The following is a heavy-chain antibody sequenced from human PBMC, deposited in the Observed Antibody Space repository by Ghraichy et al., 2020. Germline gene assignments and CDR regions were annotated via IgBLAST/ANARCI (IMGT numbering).Heavy chain of an antibody. CDR1: GFIFSSYW. J-gene: IGHJ6*02. V-gene: IGHV3-74*01. CDR3: AREGAIFGVVISYYYGMDV. D-gene: IGHD3-3*01. Sequence: GGSLRLSCAASGFIFSSYWMHWVRQAPGKGLVWVSRINSDGSSTSYADSVKGRFTISRDNAKNTLYLQMNSLRAEDTAVYYCAREGAIFGVVISYYYGMDVWGQGTTVTVSS. CDR2: INSDGSST.